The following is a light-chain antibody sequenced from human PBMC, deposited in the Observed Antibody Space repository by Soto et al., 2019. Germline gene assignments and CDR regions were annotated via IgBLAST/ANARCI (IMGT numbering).Light chain of an antibody. CDR1: SSDVGSYNR. V-gene: IGLV2-18*02. CDR2: EVS. J-gene: IGLJ2*01. Sequence: QSALTQPPSVSGSPGPSVTISCTGTSSDVGSYNRVSWYQQPPGKAPKLMIYEVSNRPSGVPDRFSGSKSGNTASLTISGLQAEDEADYYCSSYTSSSTLGVVFGGGTKLTVL. CDR3: SSYTSSSTLGVV.